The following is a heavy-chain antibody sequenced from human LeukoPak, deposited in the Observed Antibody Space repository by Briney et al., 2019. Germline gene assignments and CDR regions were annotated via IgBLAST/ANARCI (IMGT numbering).Heavy chain of an antibody. CDR3: SGLTGGFYFDY. V-gene: IGHV4-59*08. CDR1: GDSASPYF. CDR2: IYYSGTT. J-gene: IGHJ4*02. Sequence: SETLSLTCSVSGDSASPYFWSWIRQPPGKGLEWIGYIYYSGTTKYNPSLERRVTISIDTSKDQFSLKVNTMTAADTAVDYYSGLTGGFYFDYWGKGNRDSVFS. D-gene: IGHD3-9*01.